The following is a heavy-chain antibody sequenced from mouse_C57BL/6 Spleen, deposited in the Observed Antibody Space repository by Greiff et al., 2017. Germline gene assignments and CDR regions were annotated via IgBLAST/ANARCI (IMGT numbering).Heavy chain of an antibody. J-gene: IGHJ2*01. CDR3: ARRGSYTQGDY. CDR1: GFTFSSYT. CDR2: ISGGGGNT. Sequence: EVKVVESGGGLVKPGGSLKLSCAASGFTFSSYTMSWVRQTPEKRLEWVATISGGGGNTYYPDSVKGRFTISRDNATNTPYLQMGSLRSEDTALYYCARRGSYTQGDYWGQGTTLTVSS. V-gene: IGHV5-9*01. D-gene: IGHD2-10*01.